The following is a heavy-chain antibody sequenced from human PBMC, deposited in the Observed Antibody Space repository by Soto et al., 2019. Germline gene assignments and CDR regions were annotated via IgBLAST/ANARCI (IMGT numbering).Heavy chain of an antibody. CDR2: TSNSGRT. J-gene: IGHJ4*02. Sequence: QVQLQESGPGLVKPSQTLSLTCTVSGGSITSSGYYWSWIRQPPGEGLEWIGFTSNSGRTSYNPSLKSRVTISVDTSSNQFSLNLKSVTAADTAVYYCARGGGSTKVDYWGQGTLVTVSP. V-gene: IGHV4-31*03. CDR1: GGSITSSGYY. CDR3: ARGGGSTKVDY. D-gene: IGHD2-2*01.